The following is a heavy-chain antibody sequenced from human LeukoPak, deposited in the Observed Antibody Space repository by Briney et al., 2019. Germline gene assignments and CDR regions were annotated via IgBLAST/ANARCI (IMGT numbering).Heavy chain of an antibody. CDR3: ARDPVWFGELLGWFDP. CDR2: IYYSGST. J-gene: IGHJ5*02. D-gene: IGHD3-10*01. Sequence: SETLSLTCTVSGGSISSGDYYWSWIRQPPGKGLEWIGYIYYSGSTYYNPSLKSRVTISVDTSKSQFSLKLSSVTAADTAVYYCARDPVWFGELLGWFDPWGQGTLVTVSS. V-gene: IGHV4-30-4*01. CDR1: GGSISSGDYY.